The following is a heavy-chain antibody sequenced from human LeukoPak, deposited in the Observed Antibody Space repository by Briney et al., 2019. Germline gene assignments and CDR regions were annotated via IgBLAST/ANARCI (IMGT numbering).Heavy chain of an antibody. CDR3: ARDAIYSYGYDY. D-gene: IGHD5-18*01. J-gene: IGHJ4*02. V-gene: IGHV4-61*02. CDR2: IYTSGST. Sequence: SETLSLTCSVSGYSISSGYYWSWIRQPAGKGLEWIGRIYTSGSTNYNPSLKSRVTISVDTSKNQFSLKLSSVTAADTAVYYCARDAIYSYGYDYWGQGTLVTVSS. CDR1: GYSISSGYY.